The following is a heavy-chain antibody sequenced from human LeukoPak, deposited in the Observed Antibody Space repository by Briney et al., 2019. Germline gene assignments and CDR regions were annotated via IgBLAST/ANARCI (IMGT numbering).Heavy chain of an antibody. CDR1: GFTFSTYA. J-gene: IGHJ4*02. Sequence: GGSLRLSCAASGFTFSTYAMHWVRQAPGKGLEYVSAISNHGGSTYYANSVKGRFIISRDNSKNTLCLQMGSLRAEDMAVYCCARESATSGWLFDYWGREPWSPSPQ. V-gene: IGHV3-64*01. D-gene: IGHD6-19*01. CDR3: ARESATSGWLFDY. CDR2: ISNHGGST.